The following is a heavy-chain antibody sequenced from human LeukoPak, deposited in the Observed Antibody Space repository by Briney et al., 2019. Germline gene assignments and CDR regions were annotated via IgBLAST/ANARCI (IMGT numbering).Heavy chain of an antibody. J-gene: IGHJ4*02. CDR1: GFTFSSYW. Sequence: GGSLRLSCAASGFTFSSYWMSWVRQAPGKGLEWVSGISGSGGDTYYADSAKGRFTISRDNSKSSLYLQMNSLRAEDTAVYYCAIVATMGTDYWGQGTLVTVSS. CDR2: ISGSGGDT. V-gene: IGHV3-23*01. D-gene: IGHD5-12*01. CDR3: AIVATMGTDY.